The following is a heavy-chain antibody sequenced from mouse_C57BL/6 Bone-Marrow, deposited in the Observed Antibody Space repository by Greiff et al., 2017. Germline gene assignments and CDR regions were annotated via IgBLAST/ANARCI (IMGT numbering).Heavy chain of an antibody. CDR2: IDPSDSYT. V-gene: IGHV1-69*01. D-gene: IGHD1-1*01. CDR1: GYTFTSSW. J-gene: IGHJ2*01. Sequence: VQLQQPGAELVMPGASVKLSCKASGYTFTSSWMHWVKQRPGQGLEWIGEIDPSDSYTNYNQKFKGKSTLTVDKSSSTAYMQLSSLTSEDSAVYYCARWDYGSSLDYWGQGTTLTVSS. CDR3: ARWDYGSSLDY.